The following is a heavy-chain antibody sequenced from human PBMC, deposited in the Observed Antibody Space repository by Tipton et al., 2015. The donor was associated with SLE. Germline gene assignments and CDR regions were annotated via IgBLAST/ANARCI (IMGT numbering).Heavy chain of an antibody. D-gene: IGHD3-10*01. V-gene: IGHV3-30*04. CDR2: ISYDGTNK. CDR3: GKDPALPGGDYSGLDV. CDR1: GFTFSSYA. Sequence: SLRLSCAASGFTFSSYAMHWVRQAPGKGLEWVALISYDGTNKYYADSVKGRFTISRDNSKNTLYLQMNSLRAADAAVYYCGKDPALPGGDYSGLDVWGQGTTVTVSS. J-gene: IGHJ6*02.